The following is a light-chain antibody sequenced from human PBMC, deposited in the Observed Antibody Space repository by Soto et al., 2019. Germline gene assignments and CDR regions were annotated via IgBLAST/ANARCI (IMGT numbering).Light chain of an antibody. CDR3: QQYNNWPRT. Sequence: EIVMTQSPAALSVSQGERATLSCRASQSVSSNLAWYQQKPGQAPRLLIYGASTRATGIPARFSGSGSGTEFTLTISSLQSEDFAVSYCQQYNNWPRTFGQGTKV. J-gene: IGKJ1*01. CDR1: QSVSSN. CDR2: GAS. V-gene: IGKV3-15*01.